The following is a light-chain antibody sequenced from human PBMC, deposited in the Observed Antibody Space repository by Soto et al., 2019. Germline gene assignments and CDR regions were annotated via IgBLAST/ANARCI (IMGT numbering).Light chain of an antibody. V-gene: IGKV3-11*01. CDR1: QSVSSF. CDR2: EAS. Sequence: EIVLTQSTSTLSLSPGERATLSCRASQSVSSFLAWYQQKPGQAPRLLIYEASNMATGIPARFSGSGSGTDFTLTISSLEPEDFAVYYCQQYHTSPITFGQGTRLEIK. CDR3: QQYHTSPIT. J-gene: IGKJ5*01.